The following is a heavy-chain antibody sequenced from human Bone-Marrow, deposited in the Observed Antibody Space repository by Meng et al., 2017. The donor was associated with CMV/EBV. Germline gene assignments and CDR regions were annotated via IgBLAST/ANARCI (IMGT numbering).Heavy chain of an antibody. J-gene: IGHJ4*02. Sequence: ASVKVSCKASGYTFTGYYMHWVRQAPGQGLEWMGWINPNSGGTNYAQKFQGRVTMTRDTSISTAYMELSRLRSDDTAVYYCARFERRSRLDSGSSFDYWGQGTLVAVDS. V-gene: IGHV1-2*02. CDR3: ARFERRSRLDSGSSFDY. CDR1: GYTFTGYY. CDR2: INPNSGGT. D-gene: IGHD3-10*01.